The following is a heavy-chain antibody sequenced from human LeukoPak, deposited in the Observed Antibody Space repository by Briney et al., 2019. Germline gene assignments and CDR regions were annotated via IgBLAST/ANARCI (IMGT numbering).Heavy chain of an antibody. CDR3: AKYSSSWYVAAFDY. D-gene: IGHD6-13*01. J-gene: IGHJ4*02. Sequence: GGSPRLSCAASGFTFSSYAMSWVRQAPGKGLEWVSAISGSGGSTYYADSVKGRFTISRDNSKNTLYLQMNSLRAEDTAVYYCAKYSSSWYVAAFDYWGQGTLVTVSS. CDR1: GFTFSSYA. CDR2: ISGSGGST. V-gene: IGHV3-23*01.